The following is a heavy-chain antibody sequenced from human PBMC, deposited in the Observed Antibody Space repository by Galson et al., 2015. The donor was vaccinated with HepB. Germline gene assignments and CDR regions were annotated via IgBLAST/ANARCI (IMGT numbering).Heavy chain of an antibody. CDR1: GFTFSSYW. J-gene: IGHJ4*02. CDR2: INSDGAVT. CDR3: AKDWLSYGDYMDH. V-gene: IGHV3-74*01. Sequence: SLRLSCAASGFTFSSYWMHWVRQVPGKGLVWVSRINSDGAVTTYADPVKGRFTISRDNAKNTLYLEMNSLRAEDTAVYYCAKDWLSYGDYMDHWGQGTLVTVSS. D-gene: IGHD4-17*01.